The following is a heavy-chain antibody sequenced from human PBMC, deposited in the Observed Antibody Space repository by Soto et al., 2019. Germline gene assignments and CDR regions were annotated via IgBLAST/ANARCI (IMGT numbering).Heavy chain of an antibody. CDR2: IIPIFGTA. D-gene: IGHD6-13*01. CDR3: ASEMGIAAHYYYYGMDV. CDR1: GGTFSSYA. Sequence: QVQLVQSGAEVKKPGSSVKVSCKASGGTFSSYAISWVRQAPGQGLEWMGGIIPIFGTANYAQKFQGRVTITADEYTSTAYMELSSLRSEATAVYYCASEMGIAAHYYYYGMDVWGQGTTVTVSS. V-gene: IGHV1-69*01. J-gene: IGHJ6*02.